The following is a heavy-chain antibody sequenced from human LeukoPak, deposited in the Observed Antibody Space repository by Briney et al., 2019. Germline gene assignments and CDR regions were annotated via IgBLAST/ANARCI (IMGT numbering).Heavy chain of an antibody. CDR1: GGSISSYY. CDR2: IYYSGST. D-gene: IGHD6-19*01. Sequence: SETLSLTCTVSGGSISSYYWSWLREPPGKGREGIGYIYYSGSTNYNPSLKSRVTISVDTSKNQFSLKLSSVTAADTAVYYCARTRSGWAIDYWGQGTLVTVSS. V-gene: IGHV4-59*01. J-gene: IGHJ4*02. CDR3: ARTRSGWAIDY.